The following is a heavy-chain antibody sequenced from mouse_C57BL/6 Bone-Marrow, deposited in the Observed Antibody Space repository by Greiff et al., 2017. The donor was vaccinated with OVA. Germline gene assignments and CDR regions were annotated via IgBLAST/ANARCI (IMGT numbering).Heavy chain of an antibody. J-gene: IGHJ2*01. CDR3: ARPSAYYSNFYFDY. D-gene: IGHD2-5*01. CDR2: ISNGGGST. Sequence: EVKLMESGGGLVQPGGSLKLSCAASGFTFSDYSMYWVRQTPEKRLEWVAYISNGGGSTYYPDTVKGRFTISRDNAKNTLYLQMSRLKSEDTAMYYCARPSAYYSNFYFDYGGQGTTLTVSS. CDR1: GFTFSDYS. V-gene: IGHV5-12*01.